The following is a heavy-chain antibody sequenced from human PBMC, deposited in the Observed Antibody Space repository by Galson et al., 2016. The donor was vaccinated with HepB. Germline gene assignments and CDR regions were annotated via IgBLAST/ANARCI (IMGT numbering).Heavy chain of an antibody. V-gene: IGHV3-15*07. Sequence: SLRLSCAASGFTFSNAWMNWVRQAPGKGLEWVGRIKSKSDGGTTDYAAPVKGRFTVSRDDSKNTLYLQMNSLKTEDTAVYYCTTDGSHYYDSVRYWGQGTLVTVSS. CDR3: TTDGSHYYDSVRY. J-gene: IGHJ4*02. CDR2: IKSKSDGGTT. CDR1: GFTFSNAW. D-gene: IGHD3-22*01.